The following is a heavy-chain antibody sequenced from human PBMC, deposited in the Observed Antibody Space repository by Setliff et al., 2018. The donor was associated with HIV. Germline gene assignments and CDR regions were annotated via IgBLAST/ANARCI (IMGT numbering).Heavy chain of an antibody. CDR3: ARRSGWSEDY. CDR1: GGSFSGYY. J-gene: IGHJ4*02. Sequence: SETLSLTCAVYGGSFSGYYWSWIRQPPGKGLAWIGEIIHSGSTNYNPSLQSRVTISVDTSKSQFSLKLSSVTAADTAAYYCARRSGWSEDYWGQGTLVTVSS. V-gene: IGHV4-34*12. CDR2: IIHSGST. D-gene: IGHD6-19*01.